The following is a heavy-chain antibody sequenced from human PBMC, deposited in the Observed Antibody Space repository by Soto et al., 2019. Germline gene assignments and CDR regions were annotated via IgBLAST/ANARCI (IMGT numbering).Heavy chain of an antibody. CDR2: IYYIGTT. CDR3: ARQSVLRGVITLFVP. V-gene: IGHV4-39*01. D-gene: IGHD3-10*01. Sequence: SATLSLTCTVSGGSIISSSYYWGWIRQPPGKGLEWIGSIYYIGTTYYNPSLKSRVTISVDTSNNQFSPKLLSQPAADTAVYYCARQSVLRGVITLFVPWGQGTLVTVSS. CDR1: GGSIISSSYY. J-gene: IGHJ5*02.